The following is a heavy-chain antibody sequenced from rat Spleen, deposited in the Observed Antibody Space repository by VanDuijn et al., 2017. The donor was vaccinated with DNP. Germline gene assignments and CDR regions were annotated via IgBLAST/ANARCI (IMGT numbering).Heavy chain of an antibody. CDR2: IWSGGST. D-gene: IGHD1-1*01. CDR3: ARSNYYSGVAVFDY. Sequence: QVQLKESGPGLVQPSQTLSLTCTVSGFSLSSFGVSWVRHPPGKGLEWIGAIWSGGSTDYSSGLKSRLSISRDTTKSQVLLKMNILQIEATAMYFCARSNYYSGVAVFDYWGQGVMVTVSS. V-gene: IGHV2-16*01. J-gene: IGHJ2*01. CDR1: GFSLSSFG.